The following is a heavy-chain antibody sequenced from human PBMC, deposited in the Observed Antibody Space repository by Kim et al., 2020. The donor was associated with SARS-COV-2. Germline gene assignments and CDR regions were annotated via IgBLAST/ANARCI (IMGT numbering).Heavy chain of an antibody. CDR3: AKDCPLAGWLVRGSHYYYGMDV. Sequence: GGSLRLSCAASGFTFSSYAMSWVRQAPGKGLEWVSVIYSGGSSTYYADSVKGRFTISRDNSKNTLYLQMNSLRAEDTAVYYCAKDCPLAGWLVRGSHYYYGMDVWGQGTTVTVSS. V-gene: IGHV3-23*03. CDR2: IYSGGSST. CDR1: GFTFSSYA. J-gene: IGHJ6*02. D-gene: IGHD6-19*01.